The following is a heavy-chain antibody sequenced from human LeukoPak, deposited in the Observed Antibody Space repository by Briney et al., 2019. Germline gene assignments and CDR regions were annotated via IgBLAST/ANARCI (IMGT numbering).Heavy chain of an antibody. D-gene: IGHD2-2*01. CDR2: ISGSGGST. CDR3: AKDPYCSSTSCPGDYFDY. CDR1: GFTFSSYA. V-gene: IGHV3-23*01. Sequence: PGGSLRLSCAASGFTFSSYAMSWVRQAPGKGLEWVSAISGSGGSTYYADSVKGRFTISRDNSKNTLYLQMNSLRAEDTAVYYCAKDPYCSSTSCPGDYFDYWSQGTLVTVSS. J-gene: IGHJ4*02.